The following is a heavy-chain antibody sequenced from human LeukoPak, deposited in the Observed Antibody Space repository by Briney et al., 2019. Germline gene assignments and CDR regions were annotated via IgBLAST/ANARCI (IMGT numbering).Heavy chain of an antibody. Sequence: PGGSLRLSCAASGFTFSSYGMHWVRQAPGKGLEWVAVIWYDGSNKYYADSVKGRFTISRDNSKNTLYLQMNSLRAEDTAVYYCAKDSYYDSSGYFRASLGAFDIWGQGTMVTVSS. V-gene: IGHV3-33*06. CDR1: GFTFSSYG. J-gene: IGHJ3*02. D-gene: IGHD3-22*01. CDR3: AKDSYYDSSGYFRASLGAFDI. CDR2: IWYDGSNK.